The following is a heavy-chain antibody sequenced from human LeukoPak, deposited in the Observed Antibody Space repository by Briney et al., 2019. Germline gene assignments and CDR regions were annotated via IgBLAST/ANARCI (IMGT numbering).Heavy chain of an antibody. CDR1: GFTFSSYA. CDR2: ISYDGSNK. CDR3: ARDHIAAAGH. V-gene: IGHV3-30*04. D-gene: IGHD6-13*01. J-gene: IGHJ4*02. Sequence: PGGSLRLSCAASGFTFSSYAMHWVRQAPGKGLEWVAVISYDGSNKYYADSVKGRFTISRDNSKNTLYLQMNSLRSDDTAVYYCARDHIAAAGHWGQGTLVTVSS.